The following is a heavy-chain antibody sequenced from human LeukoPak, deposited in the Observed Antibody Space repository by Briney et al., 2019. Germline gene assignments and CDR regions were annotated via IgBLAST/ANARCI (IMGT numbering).Heavy chain of an antibody. D-gene: IGHD3-10*01. V-gene: IGHV3-23*01. CDR3: AKVMTRTMVRGVPPSDY. Sequence: GGSLRLSCAASGFTFSSYVMSWVRQAPGKGLEWVSAISGSGGSTYYADSVKGRFTISRDNSKNTLYLQMNSLRAEDTAVYYRAKVMTRTMVRGVPPSDYWGQGTLVTVSS. CDR2: ISGSGGST. CDR1: GFTFSSYV. J-gene: IGHJ4*02.